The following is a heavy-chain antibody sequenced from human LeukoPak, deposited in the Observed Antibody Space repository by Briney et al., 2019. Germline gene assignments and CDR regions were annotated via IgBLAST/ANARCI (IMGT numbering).Heavy chain of an antibody. CDR2: INQDGSEK. Sequence: GGSLRLSCAASGFTFSIYWMSWVRQAPGKGLEWVASINQDGSEKYYVDSVKGRCTISKDNAKTSLYLQMSSLRAEDAAAYYCVRDGPGGIEARKRYYGMDIWGQGTTVSVSS. D-gene: IGHD6-6*01. J-gene: IGHJ6*02. CDR3: VRDGPGGIEARKRYYGMDI. V-gene: IGHV3-7*05. CDR1: GFTFSIYW.